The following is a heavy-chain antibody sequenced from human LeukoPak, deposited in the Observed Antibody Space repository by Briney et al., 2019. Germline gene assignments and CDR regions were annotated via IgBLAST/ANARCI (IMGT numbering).Heavy chain of an antibody. D-gene: IGHD2-15*01. CDR3: ASLGYLSNINFDY. J-gene: IGHJ4*02. V-gene: IGHV4-39*01. Sequence: SETLSLTCTVSGGSISTTYYYWGWIRQPPGKGLEWIGSIYYSGDTYYNASLKSRVTISVDTSKNQFSLKLSSVTAADTAVYYCASLGYLSNINFDYWGQGTLVTVSS. CDR2: IYYSGDT. CDR1: GGSISTTYYY.